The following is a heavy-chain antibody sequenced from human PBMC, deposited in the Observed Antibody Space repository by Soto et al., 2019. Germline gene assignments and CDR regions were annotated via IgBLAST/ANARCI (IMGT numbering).Heavy chain of an antibody. CDR1: GYTFTGYY. J-gene: IGHJ3*02. V-gene: IGHV1-2*04. CDR3: ARDALSITGTMSYAFDI. Sequence: ASVKVSCKASGYTFTGYYMHWVRQAPGQGLEWMGWINPNSGGTNYAQKFQGWVTMTRDTSISTAYMELSRLRSDDTAVYYCARDALSITGTMSYAFDIWGQGTMVTV. D-gene: IGHD1-7*01. CDR2: INPNSGGT.